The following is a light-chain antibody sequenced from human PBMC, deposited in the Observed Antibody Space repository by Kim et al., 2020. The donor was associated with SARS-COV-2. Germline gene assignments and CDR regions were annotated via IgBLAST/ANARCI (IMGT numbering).Light chain of an antibody. CDR1: SLRSYY. J-gene: IGLJ2*01. CDR2: GKN. CDR3: NSLDSTGKHLV. V-gene: IGLV3-19*01. Sequence: SSELTQDPAVSVALGQTVRITCQGDSLRSYYASWYQQKPGQAPVVVIYGKNNRPTGIPDRFSGSSSGNTASLTITGAQSEDEADYYINSLDSTGKHLVFG.